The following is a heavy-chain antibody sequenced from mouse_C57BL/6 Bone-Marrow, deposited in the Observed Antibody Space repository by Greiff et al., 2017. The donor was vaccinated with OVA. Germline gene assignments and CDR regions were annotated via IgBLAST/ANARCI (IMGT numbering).Heavy chain of an antibody. Sequence: EVKVVESGGGLVQPGGSLKLSCAASGFTFSDYYMYWVRQTPEKRLEWVAYISNGGGSTYYPDTVKGRFTISRDNAKNTLYLQMSRLKSEDTAMYYCARLGAGYFYWYFDVWGTGTTVTVSS. J-gene: IGHJ1*03. D-gene: IGHD2-3*01. CDR1: GFTFSDYY. CDR3: ARLGAGYFYWYFDV. V-gene: IGHV5-12*01. CDR2: ISNGGGST.